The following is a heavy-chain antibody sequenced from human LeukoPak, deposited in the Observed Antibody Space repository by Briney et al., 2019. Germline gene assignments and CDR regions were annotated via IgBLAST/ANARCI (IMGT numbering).Heavy chain of an antibody. Sequence: GGSLRLSCAVSGFSFSDYYMTWVRQAPGKGLEWLSYISGNSGDINYLDSVRGRFTISRDNAKNSLYLQMNSLRVEDTAVYYCTRDPRRLDYLGQGTLVTVSS. CDR2: ISGNSGDI. V-gene: IGHV3-11*05. J-gene: IGHJ4*02. CDR3: TRDPRRLDY. CDR1: GFSFSDYY.